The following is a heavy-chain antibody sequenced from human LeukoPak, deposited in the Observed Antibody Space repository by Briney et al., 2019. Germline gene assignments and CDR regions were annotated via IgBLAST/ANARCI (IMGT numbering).Heavy chain of an antibody. J-gene: IGHJ4*02. V-gene: IGHV3-9*01. CDR3: AKRSGRNYFDY. D-gene: IGHD1-26*01. CDR1: GFTFDDYA. Sequence: HPGRSLRLSCAASGFTFDDYAMHWVRQAPGKGLEWVSGISWNSGSIGYADSVKGRFTISRDNSKNTLYLQMNSLRAEDTAVYYCAKRSGRNYFDYWGQGTLVTVSS. CDR2: ISWNSGSI.